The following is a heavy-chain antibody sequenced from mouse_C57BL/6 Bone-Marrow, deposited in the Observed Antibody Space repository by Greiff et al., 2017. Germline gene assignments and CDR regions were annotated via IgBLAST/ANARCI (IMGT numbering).Heavy chain of an antibody. CDR3: TRDYYGGSFYDY. CDR2: IDPEAGGT. V-gene: IGHV1-15*01. D-gene: IGHD1-1*01. J-gene: IGHJ2*01. CDR1: GYTFTDYD. Sequence: VKLMESGAELVRPGASVTLSCKASGYTFTDYDMHWVKQTPVHGLEWIGAIDPEAGGTDSNQKFKGKAILTADNSSSTAYMELRSLTSEGTAIYYGTRDYYGGSFYDYWGQGTTLTVSA.